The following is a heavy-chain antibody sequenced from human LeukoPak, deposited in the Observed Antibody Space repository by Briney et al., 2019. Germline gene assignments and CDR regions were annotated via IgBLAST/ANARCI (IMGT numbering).Heavy chain of an antibody. V-gene: IGHV3-23*01. D-gene: IGHD6-25*01. CDR1: GFTFTSYA. Sequence: GGSLRLSCAASGFTFTSYAMSWVRQAPGKGLEWVSGISGSGGSTYYADLVKGRFTISRDNSKNTLYLHMNSLRADDTAVYYCANEGQRLALSFDYWGQGTLVTVSS. CDR2: ISGSGGST. J-gene: IGHJ4*02. CDR3: ANEGQRLALSFDY.